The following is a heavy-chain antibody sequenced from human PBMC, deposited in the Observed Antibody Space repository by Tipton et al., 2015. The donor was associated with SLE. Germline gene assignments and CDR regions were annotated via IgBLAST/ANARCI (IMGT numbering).Heavy chain of an antibody. CDR1: GDSVSSGSYY. CDR3: SEGYYFDY. V-gene: IGHV4-61*01. CDR2: IYYSGST. J-gene: IGHJ4*02. Sequence: TLSLTCTVSGDSVSSGSYYWSCIRQPPGKGLEWIGYIYYSGSTNYNPSLKSRVTISVDTSKNQFSLKLSSVTAADTAVYYCSEGYYFDYWGQGTLVTVSS.